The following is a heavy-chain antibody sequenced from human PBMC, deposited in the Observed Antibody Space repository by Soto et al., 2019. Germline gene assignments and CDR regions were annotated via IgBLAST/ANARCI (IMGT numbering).Heavy chain of an antibody. Sequence: GASVKVSCKASGGTFSSYAISWVRQAPGQGLEWMGGIIPIFGTANYAQKFQGRVTITADESTSTAYMELSGLRSEDTAVYYCARGRSSGWYYFDYWGQGTLVTVSS. D-gene: IGHD6-19*01. J-gene: IGHJ4*02. CDR1: GGTFSSYA. CDR3: ARGRSSGWYYFDY. CDR2: IIPIFGTA. V-gene: IGHV1-69*13.